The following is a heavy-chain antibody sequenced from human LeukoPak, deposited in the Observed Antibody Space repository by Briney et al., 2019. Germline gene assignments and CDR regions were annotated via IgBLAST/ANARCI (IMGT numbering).Heavy chain of an antibody. CDR2: TSGSGEST. CDR1: GFTFSAYA. Sequence: GGSLRLSCAASGFTFSAYAMTWVRQAPGKGLEWVTATSGSGESTYYADSVKGRFTISRDNSKNTLYLQMNTLRAEDTAVYYCAKGGPLLIRAGGAFDIWGQGTMATVSS. D-gene: IGHD1-26*01. V-gene: IGHV3-23*01. J-gene: IGHJ3*02. CDR3: AKGGPLLIRAGGAFDI.